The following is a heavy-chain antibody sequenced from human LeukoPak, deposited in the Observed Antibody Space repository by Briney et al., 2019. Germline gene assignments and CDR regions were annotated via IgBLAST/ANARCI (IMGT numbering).Heavy chain of an antibody. CDR1: GGSVSYSTYY. D-gene: IGHD5-12*01. V-gene: IGHV4-61*01. CDR3: ARGGVDIVATNYYYYGMDV. Sequence: SETLSLTCTVSGGSVSYSTYYWSWIRQPPGKGLEWIGYIHYRGSTQYNPSLKSRVTILVDTSKNQFSLRLSSVTAADTAVYYCARGGVDIVATNYYYYGMDVWGQGTTVTVSS. CDR2: IHYRGST. J-gene: IGHJ6*02.